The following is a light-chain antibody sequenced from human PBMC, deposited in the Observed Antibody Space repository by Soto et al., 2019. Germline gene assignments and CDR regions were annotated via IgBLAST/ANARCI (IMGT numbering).Light chain of an antibody. Sequence: EIVLTQSPATLYLSPGERATLSCRASQSVSSYLAWYQQKPGQAPRLLIYDASNRATGIPARFSGSGSGTDFILTISSLEPEDFAVYYCQQRSNWPHTFGPGTKVDIK. CDR3: QQRSNWPHT. CDR2: DAS. CDR1: QSVSSY. V-gene: IGKV3-11*01. J-gene: IGKJ3*01.